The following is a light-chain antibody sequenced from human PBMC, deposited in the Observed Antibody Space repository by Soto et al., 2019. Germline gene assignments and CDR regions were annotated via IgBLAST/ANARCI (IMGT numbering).Light chain of an antibody. CDR2: AAS. CDR1: QSISRH. CDR3: QQTYSTPWT. Sequence: DIQMTQSPSSLSASVGDRVTITCRASQSISRHLSWYQQKPGKAPKLLIYAASSLQSGVPSRFSDSGSGTDFTLTISSLQPDDFATYYCQQTYSTPWTFGQGTKMEIK. V-gene: IGKV1-39*01. J-gene: IGKJ1*01.